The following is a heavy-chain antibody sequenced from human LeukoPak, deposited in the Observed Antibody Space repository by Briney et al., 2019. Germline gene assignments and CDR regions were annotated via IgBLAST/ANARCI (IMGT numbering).Heavy chain of an antibody. V-gene: IGHV4-34*01. CDR1: GGSFSDYF. CDR3: ARGEDGTGDYRPTYFDS. D-gene: IGHD4-17*01. Sequence: PSETLSLTCAVYGGSFSDYFWNWIRQPPGKGLEWIGEINHGGGTRYNPSLKSRATISVDTFKRQFSLNLTSVTAADTAVYYCARGEDGTGDYRPTYFDSWGQGTLVTVCS. J-gene: IGHJ4*02. CDR2: INHGGGT.